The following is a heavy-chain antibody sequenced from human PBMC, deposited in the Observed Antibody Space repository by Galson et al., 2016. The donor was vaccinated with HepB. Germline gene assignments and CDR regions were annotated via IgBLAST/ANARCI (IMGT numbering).Heavy chain of an antibody. Sequence: SLRLSCAASGFTFSNFAMSWVRQPPGKGLEWVSGISYSRGFTFYADSVRGRFTISRDNTKNTLFLQLNSLRVEDTALYYCAKDSDRTTLNWFDPWGQGTLVTVSS. CDR2: ISYSRGFT. V-gene: IGHV3-23*01. CDR3: AKDSDRTTLNWFDP. J-gene: IGHJ5*02. CDR1: GFTFSNFA. D-gene: IGHD1-1*01.